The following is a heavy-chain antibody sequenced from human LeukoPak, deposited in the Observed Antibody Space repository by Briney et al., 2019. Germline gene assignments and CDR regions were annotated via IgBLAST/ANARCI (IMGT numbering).Heavy chain of an antibody. CDR3: ARDPGYDFWSGQKGWFDP. J-gene: IGHJ5*02. CDR2: VYYSGST. V-gene: IGHV4-59*01. Sequence: SETLSLTCTVSGGSISSYYWSWIRQPPGKGLEWIAYVYYSGSTNYNPSLKSRVTISVDASKNQFSLKLSSVTAADTAMYYCARDPGYDFWSGQKGWFDPWGQGTLVTVSS. D-gene: IGHD3-3*01. CDR1: GGSISSYY.